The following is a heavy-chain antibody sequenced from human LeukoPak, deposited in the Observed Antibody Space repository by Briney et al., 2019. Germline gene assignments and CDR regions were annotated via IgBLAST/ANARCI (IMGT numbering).Heavy chain of an antibody. CDR3: AKDTYSSSWYSFWFDP. CDR1: GFTFSTSG. Sequence: GGSLRLSCAASGFTFSTSGMTWVRQAPGKGLDWVSGISWNSGSIDYADSVKGRFTISRDNAKNSLYLQMNSLRAEDTALYYCAKDTYSSSWYSFWFDPWGQGTLVTVSA. J-gene: IGHJ5*02. V-gene: IGHV3-9*01. D-gene: IGHD6-13*01. CDR2: ISWNSGSI.